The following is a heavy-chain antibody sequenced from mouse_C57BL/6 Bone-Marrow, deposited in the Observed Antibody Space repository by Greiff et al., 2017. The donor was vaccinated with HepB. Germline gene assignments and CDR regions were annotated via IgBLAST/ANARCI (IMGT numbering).Heavy chain of an antibody. CDR1: GYSFTDYN. CDR2: INPNYGTT. J-gene: IGHJ4*01. Sequence: EVKLMESGPELVKPGASVKISCKASGYSFTDYNMNWVKQSNGKSLEWIGVINPNYGTTSYNQKFKGKATLTVDQSSSTAYMQLNSLTSEDSAVYYCASSPLYYGSSYCAMDYWGQGTSVTVSS. V-gene: IGHV1-39*01. CDR3: ASSPLYYGSSYCAMDY. D-gene: IGHD1-1*01.